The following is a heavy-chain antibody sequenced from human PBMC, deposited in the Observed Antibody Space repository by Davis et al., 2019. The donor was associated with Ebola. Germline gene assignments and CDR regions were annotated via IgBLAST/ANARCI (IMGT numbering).Heavy chain of an antibody. D-gene: IGHD4-17*01. CDR3: TTTTVTDDY. Sequence: GESLKISCAASGFTFSGSSMHWVRQASGKGLEWVGRIRSKANSYATAYAASVKGRFTISRDDSKNTAYLQMNSLKTEDTAVYYCTTTTVTDDYWGQGTLVTVSS. CDR1: GFTFSGSS. J-gene: IGHJ4*02. CDR2: IRSKANSYAT. V-gene: IGHV3-73*01.